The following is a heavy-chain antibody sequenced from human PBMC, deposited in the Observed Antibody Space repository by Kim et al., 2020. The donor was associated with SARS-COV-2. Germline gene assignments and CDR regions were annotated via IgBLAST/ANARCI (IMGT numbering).Heavy chain of an antibody. CDR1: GFTFNMYW. CDR3: AKWRQGQSTFDY. CDR2: IKEDGSAD. Sequence: GGSLRLSCAASGFTFNMYWMTWVRQAPGKGLEWVANIKEDGSADFYVDSVKGRFTISRDNTQNLLYLQMNSLRAEDTAMYYCAKWRQGQSTFDYWGQGTLVTVSS. V-gene: IGHV3-7*01. D-gene: IGHD2-8*01. J-gene: IGHJ4*02.